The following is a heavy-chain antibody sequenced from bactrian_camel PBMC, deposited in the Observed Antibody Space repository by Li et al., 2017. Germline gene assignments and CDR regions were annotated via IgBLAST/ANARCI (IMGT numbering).Heavy chain of an antibody. CDR1: GYTYTS. CDR3: AAGTVAGRVLDPREYNT. CDR2: ISHDSP. J-gene: IGHJ4*01. D-gene: IGHD6*01. V-gene: IGHV3S31*01. Sequence: DVHLVESGGGSVQAGGSLRLSCVVSGYTYTSMAWFRQAPGKEREGVAAISHDSPFYANSVNGRFTIAQDNAKNTVYLQMNRLKPEGTGMYYCAAGTVAGRVLDPREYNTW.